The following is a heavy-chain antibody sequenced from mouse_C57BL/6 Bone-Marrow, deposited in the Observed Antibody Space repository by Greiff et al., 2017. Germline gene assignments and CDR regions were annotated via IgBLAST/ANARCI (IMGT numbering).Heavy chain of an antibody. J-gene: IGHJ1*03. V-gene: IGHV1-50*01. CDR1: GYTFTSYW. D-gene: IGHD4-1*01. Sequence: QVQLQQPGAELVKPGASVKLSCKASGYTFTSYWMQWVKQRPGQGLEWIGEIDPSDSYTNYNQKFKGKATLTVDTSSSTAYMQLSSLTSEDSAVYYCARSGANWGLYWYFDVWGTGTTVTVSS. CDR2: IDPSDSYT. CDR3: ARSGANWGLYWYFDV.